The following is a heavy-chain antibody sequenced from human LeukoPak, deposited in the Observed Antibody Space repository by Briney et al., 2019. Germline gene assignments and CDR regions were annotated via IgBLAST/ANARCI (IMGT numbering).Heavy chain of an antibody. D-gene: IGHD6-19*01. J-gene: IGHJ5*02. CDR2: ISWNSGSI. CDR1: GFTVDDYA. CDR3: ARDLYSSGS. V-gene: IGHV3-9*01. Sequence: GGSLRLSCAASGFTVDDYAMHWVRQAPGKGLEWVSGISWNSGSIGYADSVKGRFTISRDNAKNTLYLQMNSLRAEDTAVYYCARDLYSSGSWGQGTLVTVSS.